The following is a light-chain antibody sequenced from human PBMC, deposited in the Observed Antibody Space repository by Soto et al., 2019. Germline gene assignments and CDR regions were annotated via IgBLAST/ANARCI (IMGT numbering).Light chain of an antibody. CDR2: AAS. CDR1: QGISSY. V-gene: IGKV1-8*01. CDR3: RQYYSYPRT. J-gene: IGKJ1*01. Sequence: AIRMTQSPSSFSASTGDRVTITCRASQGISSYLAWYQQKPGKAPKLLIYAASTLQSGVPSRFSGSGSGTDFSLTISCLQSEDFATYYCRQYYSYPRTLGQGTKVEIK.